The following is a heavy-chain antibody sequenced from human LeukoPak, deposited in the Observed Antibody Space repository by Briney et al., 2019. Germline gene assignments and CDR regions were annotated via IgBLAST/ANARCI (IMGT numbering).Heavy chain of an antibody. J-gene: IGHJ5*02. CDR1: DGSISSYY. V-gene: IGHV4-30-4*01. Sequence: KTSETLSLTCTVSDGSISSYYWSWIRQPPGKGLEWIGYIYYSGSTYYNPSLKSRVTISVDTSKNQFSLKLSSVTAADTAVYYCARDPGRHCSSTSCYRAWTFDPWGQGTLVTVSS. CDR2: IYYSGST. CDR3: ARDPGRHCSSTSCYRAWTFDP. D-gene: IGHD2-2*01.